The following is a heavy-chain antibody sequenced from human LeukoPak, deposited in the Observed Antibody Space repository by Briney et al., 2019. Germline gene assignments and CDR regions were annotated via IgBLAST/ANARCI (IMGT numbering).Heavy chain of an antibody. D-gene: IGHD6-19*01. J-gene: IGHJ4*02. CDR1: GGSISSSSYY. CDR3: ARDHSSGWKGVDY. Sequence: SETLSLTCTVSGGSISSSSYYWGWIRQPPGKGLKWIGSIYYSGSTYYNPSLKSRVTISVDTSKNQFSLKLSSVTAADTAVYYCARDHSSGWKGVDYWGQGTLVTVSS. V-gene: IGHV4-39*07. CDR2: IYYSGST.